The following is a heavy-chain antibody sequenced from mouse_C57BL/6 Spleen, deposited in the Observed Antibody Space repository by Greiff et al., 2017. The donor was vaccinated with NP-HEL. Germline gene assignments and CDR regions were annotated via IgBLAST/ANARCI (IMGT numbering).Heavy chain of an antibody. CDR3: TRKRDGYYVFAY. CDR2: IYPGNSDT. J-gene: IGHJ3*01. V-gene: IGHV1-5*01. D-gene: IGHD2-3*01. Sequence: EVQLQQSGTVLARPGASVKMSCKPSGYTFTSYWMHWVKQRPGQGLEWIGAIYPGNSDTSYNQKFKGKAKLTAVTSASTAYMELSSLTNEDSAVYYCTRKRDGYYVFAYWGQGTLVTVSA. CDR1: GYTFTSYW.